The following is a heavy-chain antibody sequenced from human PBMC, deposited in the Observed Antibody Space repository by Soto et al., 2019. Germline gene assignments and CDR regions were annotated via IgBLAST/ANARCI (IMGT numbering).Heavy chain of an antibody. Sequence: QVQLVQSGAEVKKPGASVNVSCKASGYTFTSYAMHWVRQAPGQRLEWMGWINAVNGNTKYSQKVQAGVTSTRDNSASTAYMERSSVASEDTAVHYGGIVEMSPTWRRGYYYMDVWGKGTRVTVSS. V-gene: IGHV1-3*01. CDR2: INAVNGNT. CDR1: GYTFTSYA. CDR3: GIVEMSPTWRRGYYYMDV. D-gene: IGHD1-26*01. J-gene: IGHJ6*03.